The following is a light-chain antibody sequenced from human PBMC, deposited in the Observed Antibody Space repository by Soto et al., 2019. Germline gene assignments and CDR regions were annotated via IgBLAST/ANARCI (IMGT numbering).Light chain of an antibody. J-gene: IGLJ1*01. CDR3: SSYTSSSTFGV. Sequence: QSALTQPASVSGSPGQSITISCTGTSSDVGGYNYVSWYQQHPGKAPKLMIYDVSNRPSGVSNRFSGSKSGNTASLTISGLQAVDEADYYCSSYTSSSTFGVFGTGTKLTVL. V-gene: IGLV2-14*01. CDR2: DVS. CDR1: SSDVGGYNY.